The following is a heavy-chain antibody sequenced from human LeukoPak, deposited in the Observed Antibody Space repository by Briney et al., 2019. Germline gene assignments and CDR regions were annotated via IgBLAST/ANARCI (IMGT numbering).Heavy chain of an antibody. J-gene: IGHJ4*02. CDR3: ARFRRGYSYGYGDY. D-gene: IGHD5-18*01. Sequence: SETLSLTCAVYGGSFSGYYWSWIRQPPGKGLEWIGEINHSGSTNYNPSLKSRVTISVDTSKNQFSLKLSSVTAADTAVYYCARFRRGYSYGYGDYWGQGTLVTVSS. CDR1: GGSFSGYY. CDR2: INHSGST. V-gene: IGHV4-34*01.